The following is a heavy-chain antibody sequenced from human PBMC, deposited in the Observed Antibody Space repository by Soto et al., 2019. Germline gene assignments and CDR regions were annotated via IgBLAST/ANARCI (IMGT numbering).Heavy chain of an antibody. J-gene: IGHJ5*02. CDR3: ARLKSGSYDWSDP. D-gene: IGHD3-10*01. CDR1: GFTFNNYW. CDR2: INTDGTRT. V-gene: IGHV3-74*01. Sequence: DVQLVESGGGLVQPGGSLRLSCAASGFTFNNYWMHWVRHAPGKGLMWVSRINTDGTRTTYADSVKGRFAISRDNAKNTVYLQMNSLRSGDTAVYFFARLKSGSYDWSDPWGQGTLVTVSS.